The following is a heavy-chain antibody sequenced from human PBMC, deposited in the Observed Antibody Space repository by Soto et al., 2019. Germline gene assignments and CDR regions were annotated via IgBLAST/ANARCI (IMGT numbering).Heavy chain of an antibody. CDR2: IIPIFGTA. CDR3: ASPPNESSGYYYGMDV. Sequence: QVQLVQSGAEVKKPGSSVKVSCKASGGTFSSYAISWVRQAPGQGLEWMGGIIPIFGTANYAQKFQGRVTITADESTSTAYMELSSLRSDDTAVYSCASPPNESSGYYYGMDVWGQGTTVTVSS. J-gene: IGHJ6*02. V-gene: IGHV1-69*12. D-gene: IGHD6-19*01. CDR1: GGTFSSYA.